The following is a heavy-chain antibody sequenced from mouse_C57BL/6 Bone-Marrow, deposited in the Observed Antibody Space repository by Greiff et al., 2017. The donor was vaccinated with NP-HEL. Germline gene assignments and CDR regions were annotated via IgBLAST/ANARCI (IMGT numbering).Heavy chain of an antibody. CDR2: ISDGGSYT. Sequence: EVQVVESGGGLVKPGGSLKLSCAASGFTFSSYAMSWVRQTPEKRLEWVATISDGGSYTYYPDNVKGRFTISRDNAKNNLYLQMSHLKSEDTAMYYCARERGYDGWFAYWGQGTLVTVSA. J-gene: IGHJ3*01. D-gene: IGHD2-2*01. V-gene: IGHV5-4*01. CDR3: ARERGYDGWFAY. CDR1: GFTFSSYA.